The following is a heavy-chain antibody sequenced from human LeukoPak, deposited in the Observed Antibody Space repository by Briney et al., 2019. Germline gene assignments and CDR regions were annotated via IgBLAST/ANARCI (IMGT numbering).Heavy chain of an antibody. Sequence: PGGSLRLSCAASGFTFSDYYMSWIRQAPGKGLEWVSYISKSGTSTKYADSVKGRFSISRDNPEQSLYLQLTSLTAEDTAVYYCARVRSSGSPLDYWGQGTLVTVSS. J-gene: IGHJ4*02. CDR3: ARVRSSGSPLDY. CDR1: GFTFSDYY. D-gene: IGHD3-10*01. CDR2: ISKSGTST. V-gene: IGHV3-11*05.